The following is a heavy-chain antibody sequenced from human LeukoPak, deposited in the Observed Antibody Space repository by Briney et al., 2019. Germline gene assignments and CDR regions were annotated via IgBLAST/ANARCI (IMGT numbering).Heavy chain of an antibody. CDR2: FDPEDGET. CDR1: GYTLTELS. Sequence: EASVKVSCKVSGYTLTELSMHWVRQAPGKGLEWMGGFDPEDGETIYAQKFQGRVTMTEDTSTDTAYMELSSLRSEDTAVYYCATLVTMIVVVQRVGGFDPWGQGTLVTVSS. J-gene: IGHJ5*02. CDR3: ATLVTMIVVVQRVGGFDP. V-gene: IGHV1-24*01. D-gene: IGHD3-22*01.